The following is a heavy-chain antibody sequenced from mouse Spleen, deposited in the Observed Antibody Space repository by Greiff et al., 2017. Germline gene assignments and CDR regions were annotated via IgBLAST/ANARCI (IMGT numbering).Heavy chain of an antibody. V-gene: IGHV1-9*01. Sequence: VKLMESGAELMKPGASVKISCKATGYTFSSYWIEWVKQRPGHGLEWIGEILPGSGSTNYNEKFKGKATFTADTSSNTAYMQLSSLTPEDSAVYYCARDWDHGYAMDYWGQGTSVTVSS. J-gene: IGHJ4*01. CDR2: ILPGSGST. CDR1: GYTFSSYW. CDR3: ARDWDHGYAMDY. D-gene: IGHD4-1*01.